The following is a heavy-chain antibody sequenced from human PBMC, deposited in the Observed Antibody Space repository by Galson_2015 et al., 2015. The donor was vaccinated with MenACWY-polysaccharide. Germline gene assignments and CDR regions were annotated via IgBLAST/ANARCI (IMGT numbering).Heavy chain of an antibody. CDR2: ISSSSSYI. CDR1: GFTFSSYS. Sequence: SLRLSCAASGFTFSSYSMNWVRQAPGKGLEWVSSISSSSSYIYYADSVKGRFTISRDNAKNSLYLQMNSLRAEDTAVYYCARDNPHPLLHFDYWGQGTLVTVSS. V-gene: IGHV3-21*01. J-gene: IGHJ4*02. CDR3: ARDNPHPLLHFDY. D-gene: IGHD2-15*01.